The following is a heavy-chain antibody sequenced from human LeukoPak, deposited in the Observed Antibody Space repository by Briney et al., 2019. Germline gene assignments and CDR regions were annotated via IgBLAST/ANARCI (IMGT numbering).Heavy chain of an antibody. J-gene: IGHJ4*02. CDR3: ARGICIGGSCYSDPSDY. CDR1: GGTISSGDYA. CDR2: IYYSGST. Sequence: SQTLSLTCTVSGGTISSGDYAWSWIRQHPGKALEWIGYIYYSGSTNYNPSLKSRVTISVDTSKNQFSLKLTSVTAAVTAVYYCARGICIGGSCYSDPSDYWGQGTLVTVSS. D-gene: IGHD2-15*01. V-gene: IGHV4-61*08.